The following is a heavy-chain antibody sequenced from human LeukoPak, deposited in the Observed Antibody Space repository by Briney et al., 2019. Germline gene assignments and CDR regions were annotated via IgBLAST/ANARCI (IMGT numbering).Heavy chain of an antibody. CDR3: ARSLGGRYFDWLYPLDY. D-gene: IGHD3-9*01. J-gene: IGHJ4*02. CDR2: IYYSGST. V-gene: IGHV4-59*01. CDR1: GGSISSYY. Sequence: SETLSLTCTVSGGSISSYYWSWIRQPPGKGLEWIGYIYYSGSTNYNPSLKSRVTISVDTSKNQFSLKLSSVTAADTAVYYCARSLGGRYFDWLYPLDYWGQGTLVTVSS.